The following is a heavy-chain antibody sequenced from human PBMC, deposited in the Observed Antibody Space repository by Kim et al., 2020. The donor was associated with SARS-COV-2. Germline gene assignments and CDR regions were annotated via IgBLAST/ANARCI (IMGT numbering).Heavy chain of an antibody. Sequence: SETLSLTCAVYGGSFSGYYWSWIRQPPGKGLEWIGEINHSGSTNYNPSLKSRVTISVDTSKNQFSLKLSSVTAADTAVYYCARGRLYCSSTSCSQNYYFDYWGQGTLVTVSS. CDR1: GGSFSGYY. V-gene: IGHV4-34*01. J-gene: IGHJ4*02. CDR2: INHSGST. D-gene: IGHD2-2*01. CDR3: ARGRLYCSSTSCSQNYYFDY.